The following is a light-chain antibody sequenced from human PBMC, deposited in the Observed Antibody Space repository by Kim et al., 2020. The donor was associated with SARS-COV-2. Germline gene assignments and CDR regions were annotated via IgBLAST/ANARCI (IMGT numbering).Light chain of an antibody. V-gene: IGKV3-11*01. Sequence: LSRGERATLACRASQSVSTSLAWYQQKPGQAPRLLIYDASHRATGISARFSGSGSGTDFTLTISSLESEDFAVYYCQQRSNFLTFGGGTKVESK. CDR1: QSVSTS. CDR3: QQRSNFLT. CDR2: DAS. J-gene: IGKJ4*01.